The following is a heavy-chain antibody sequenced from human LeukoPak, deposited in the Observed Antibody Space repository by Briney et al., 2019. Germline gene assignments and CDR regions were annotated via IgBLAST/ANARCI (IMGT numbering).Heavy chain of an antibody. V-gene: IGHV1-2*02. CDR2: INPNGGGT. J-gene: IGHJ3*02. CDR1: GYTFTGYY. Sequence: ASVKVSCKASGYTFTGYYMHWVRQAPGQGLEWMGFINPNGGGTYYAQKFQGRVTMTRDTSISTAYMELSRLRSDDTAVYYCARALMTTVVTTSGGDIWGQGTMVTVSS. D-gene: IGHD4-23*01. CDR3: ARALMTTVVTTSGGDI.